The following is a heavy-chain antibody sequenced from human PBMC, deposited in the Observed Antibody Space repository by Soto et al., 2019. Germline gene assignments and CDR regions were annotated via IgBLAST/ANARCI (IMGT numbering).Heavy chain of an antibody. CDR1: GGSISSSSYY. CDR3: ARRSCSSTSCYFDY. V-gene: IGHV4-39*01. Sequence: SETLSLTCTVSGGSISSSSYYWGWIRQPPGKGLEWIGSIYYSGSTYYNPSLKSRVTISVATSKNQFSLKLSFVTAADTAVYYCARRSCSSTSCYFDYWGQGTLVTVSS. D-gene: IGHD2-2*01. J-gene: IGHJ4*02. CDR2: IYYSGST.